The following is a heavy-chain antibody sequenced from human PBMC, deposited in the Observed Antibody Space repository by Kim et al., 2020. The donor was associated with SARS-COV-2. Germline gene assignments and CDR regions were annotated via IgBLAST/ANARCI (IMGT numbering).Heavy chain of an antibody. D-gene: IGHD6-6*01. J-gene: IGHJ4*02. CDR2: INPNSGGT. CDR1: GYTFTGYY. CDR3: AREIAARRGFDY. V-gene: IGHV1-2*06. Sequence: ASVKVSCKASGYTFTGYYMHWVRQAPGQGLEWMGRINPNSGGTNYAQKFQGRVTMTRDTSISTAYMELSRLRSDDTAVYYCAREIAARRGFDYWGQGTLVTVSS.